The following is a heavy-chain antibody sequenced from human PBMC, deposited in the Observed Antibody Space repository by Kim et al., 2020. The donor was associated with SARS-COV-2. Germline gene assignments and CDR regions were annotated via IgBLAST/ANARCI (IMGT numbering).Heavy chain of an antibody. V-gene: IGHV1-8*01. CDR3: ARGFYRCSGGSCYPDY. Sequence: ASVKVSCKASGYTFTSYDINWVRQATGQGLEWMGWMNPNSGNTGYAQKFQGRVTMTRNTSISTAYMELSSLRSEDTAVYYCARGFYRCSGGSCYPDYWGQGTLVTVSS. CDR2: MNPNSGNT. CDR1: GYTFTSYD. J-gene: IGHJ4*02. D-gene: IGHD2-15*01.